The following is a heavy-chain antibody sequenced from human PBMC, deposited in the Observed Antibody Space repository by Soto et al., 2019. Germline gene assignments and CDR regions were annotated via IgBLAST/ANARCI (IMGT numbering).Heavy chain of an antibody. Sequence: GGSLRLSCAASGFTFSSCAMHWVRQAPGKGLEWVAVISYDGSNKYYADSVKGRFTISRDNSKNTLYLQMNSLRAEDTAVYYCARDSCGGSCYSDSGMDVWGQGNTVTVSS. D-gene: IGHD2-15*01. CDR3: ARDSCGGSCYSDSGMDV. CDR1: GFTFSSCA. J-gene: IGHJ6*02. V-gene: IGHV3-30-3*01. CDR2: ISYDGSNK.